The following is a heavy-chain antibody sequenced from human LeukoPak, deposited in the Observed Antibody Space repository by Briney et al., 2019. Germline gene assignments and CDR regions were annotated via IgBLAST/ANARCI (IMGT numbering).Heavy chain of an antibody. CDR1: AFTFSSYS. CDR2: SSSTSVTI. J-gene: IGHJ4*02. D-gene: IGHD3-22*01. CDR3: ARALGYYSDSRYYFDS. Sequence: GGFLRLSCAASAFTFSSYSMIWVRQAPGKGLEWVSYSSSTSVTIYYADSVKGRFSISRDNAKNSLYLQMNSLRDEDTAVYYCARALGYYSDSRYYFDSWGQGTLVTVSS. V-gene: IGHV3-48*02.